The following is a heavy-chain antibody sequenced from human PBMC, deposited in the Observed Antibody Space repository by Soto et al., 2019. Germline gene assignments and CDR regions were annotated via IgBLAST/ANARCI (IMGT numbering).Heavy chain of an antibody. D-gene: IGHD3-9*01. CDR2: IYYSGST. J-gene: IGHJ3*02. CDR3: ARSTPYYDILTGYSPGAFDI. CDR1: GGSISSYY. Sequence: PSETLSLTCTVSGGSISSYYWSWIRQPPGKGLEWIGYIYYSGSTNYNPSLKSRVTISVDTSKNQFSLKLSFVTAADTALYYCARSTPYYDILTGYSPGAFDIWGQGTMVT. V-gene: IGHV4-59*08.